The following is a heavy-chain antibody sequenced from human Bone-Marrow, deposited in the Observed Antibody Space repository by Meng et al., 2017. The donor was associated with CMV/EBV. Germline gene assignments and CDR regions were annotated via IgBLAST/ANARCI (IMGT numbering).Heavy chain of an antibody. CDR1: GGTFSSYA. Sequence: SVKVSCKSSGGTFSSYAISWVRQAPGQGLEWMGGIIPVPGIANYAQKFQGRVTITADKSTSTAYMELSSLRSEDTAVYYCARDGIGKETVPAATVCFDPGGQGTLVTVSA. CDR3: ARDGIGKETVPAATVCFDP. CDR2: IIPVPGIA. J-gene: IGHJ5*02. D-gene: IGHD2-2*01. V-gene: IGHV1-69*10.